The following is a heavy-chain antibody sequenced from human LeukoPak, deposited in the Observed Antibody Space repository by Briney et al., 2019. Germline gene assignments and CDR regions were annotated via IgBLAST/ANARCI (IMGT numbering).Heavy chain of an antibody. V-gene: IGHV3-30*02. Sequence: PGGSLRLSCAASGFIFSGYFMHWVRQAPGRGLDWVAFTNYDGSKKFYADSVKGRFTIYRENSKNTLYLQMNSLRAEDTAVYYCAKDTHMDVWGKGTTVTVSS. CDR3: AKDTHMDV. CDR2: TNYDGSKK. CDR1: GFIFSGYF. D-gene: IGHD2-15*01. J-gene: IGHJ6*03.